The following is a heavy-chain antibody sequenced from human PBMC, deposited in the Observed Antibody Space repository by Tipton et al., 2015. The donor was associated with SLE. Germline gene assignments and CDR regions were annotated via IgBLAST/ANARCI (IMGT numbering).Heavy chain of an antibody. CDR1: GGSISSGSYY. D-gene: IGHD5-12*01. J-gene: IGHJ6*03. CDR3: ARDQVGYSGYTSFYYMDV. Sequence: TLSLTCTVSGGSISSGSYYWSWIRQPAGRGLEWIGYIYTSGSTNYNPSLKSRATISLDTSKNQFSLKLSSVTAADTAVYYCARDQVGYSGYTSFYYMDVWGKGTTVTVSS. CDR2: IYTSGST. V-gene: IGHV4-61*09.